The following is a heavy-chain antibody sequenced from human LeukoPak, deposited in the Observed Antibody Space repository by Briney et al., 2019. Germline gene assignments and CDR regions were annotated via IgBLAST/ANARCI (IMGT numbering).Heavy chain of an antibody. V-gene: IGHV1-69*13. CDR3: ARSLFRFLEWSYRSYYYYMDV. Sequence: SVKVSCKASGGTFSSYAISWVRQAPGQGLEWMGGIIPIFGTANYAQKFQGRVTITADESTSTAYMELSSLRSEDTAVYYCARSLFRFLEWSYRSYYYYMDVWGKGTTVTVSS. CDR1: GGTFSSYA. D-gene: IGHD3-3*01. CDR2: IIPIFGTA. J-gene: IGHJ6*03.